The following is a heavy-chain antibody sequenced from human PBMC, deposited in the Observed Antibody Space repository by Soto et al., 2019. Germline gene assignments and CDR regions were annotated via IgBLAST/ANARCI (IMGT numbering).Heavy chain of an antibody. V-gene: IGHV1-18*01. Sequence: QVQLVQSGAEVKKPGASVKVSCKASGYTFTSYGISWVRQAPGQGLEWMGWISAYNGNTNYAQKLQGRVTMTTDTCTSTAYMELRSLRSDDTAVYYCARVGDVLLWFGEPRGNAFDIWGQGTMVTVSS. D-gene: IGHD3-10*01. CDR1: GYTFTSYG. CDR3: ARVGDVLLWFGEPRGNAFDI. J-gene: IGHJ3*02. CDR2: ISAYNGNT.